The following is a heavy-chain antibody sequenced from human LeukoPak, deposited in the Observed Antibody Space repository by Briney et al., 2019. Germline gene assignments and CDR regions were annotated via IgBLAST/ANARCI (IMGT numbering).Heavy chain of an antibody. Sequence: PSETLSLTCAVSGYSISSGYYWGWIRQPPGKGLEWIGSIYHSGSTYYNPSLKSRVTISVDTSKNQFSLKLSSVTAADTAVYYCARDRDGSGSYYQPLFDYWGQGTLVTASS. V-gene: IGHV4-38-2*02. D-gene: IGHD3-10*01. CDR1: GYSISSGYY. CDR2: IYHSGST. J-gene: IGHJ4*02. CDR3: ARDRDGSGSYYQPLFDY.